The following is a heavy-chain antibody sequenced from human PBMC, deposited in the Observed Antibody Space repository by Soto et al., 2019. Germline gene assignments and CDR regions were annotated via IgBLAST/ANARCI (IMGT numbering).Heavy chain of an antibody. Sequence: ASVKVSCKASGYTFNTYGISWVRQAPGQGLEWMGWISAYNGHTDYAQKFQGRVTMTTDTPTNTISMELRGLRSDDTAVYYCARGRTWGARDFDYWGQGTLVTVSS. CDR3: ARGRTWGARDFDY. V-gene: IGHV1-18*01. CDR1: GYTFNTYG. J-gene: IGHJ4*02. CDR2: ISAYNGHT. D-gene: IGHD3-16*01.